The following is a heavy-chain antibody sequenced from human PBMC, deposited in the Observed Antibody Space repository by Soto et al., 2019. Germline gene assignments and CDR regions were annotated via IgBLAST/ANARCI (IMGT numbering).Heavy chain of an antibody. CDR2: ISAHNGNT. Sequence: QVHLVQSGAEVKKPGASVKVSCKASGYTFTSYGITWVRQAPGQGLEWMGWISAHNGNTDYAQKHQGRVIVTRDTSTSTADMELRSLRSDDTAVYYCARGRYGDYWGQGALVTVSS. CDR1: GYTFTSYG. J-gene: IGHJ4*02. D-gene: IGHD1-1*01. CDR3: ARGRYGDY. V-gene: IGHV1-18*01.